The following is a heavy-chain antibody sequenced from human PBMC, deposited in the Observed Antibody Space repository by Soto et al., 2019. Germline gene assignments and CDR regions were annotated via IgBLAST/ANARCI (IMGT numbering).Heavy chain of an antibody. J-gene: IGHJ4*02. D-gene: IGHD6-19*01. CDR2: ISGSGGST. CDR1: GFTFSSYA. CDR3: ARRSSGWYFDY. V-gene: IGHV3-23*01. Sequence: EVQLLESGGGLVQPGGSLRLSCAASGFTFSSYAMSWVRQAPGKGLEWVSAISGSGGSTYYADSVKGRFTISRDNSKNTLDLQMNSLRAEDTAVYYWARRSSGWYFDYWGQGTLVTVSS.